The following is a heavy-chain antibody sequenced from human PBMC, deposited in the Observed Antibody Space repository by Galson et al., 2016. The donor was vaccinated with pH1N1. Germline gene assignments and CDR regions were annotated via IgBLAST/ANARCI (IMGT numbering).Heavy chain of an antibody. V-gene: IGHV6-1*01. D-gene: IGHD3-3*01. CDR1: GDSVSSSSDT. CDR3: ARGVIDYDFWSGYQDHAAFDI. CDR2: TYYRSKWYN. Sequence: CAISGDSVSSSSDTWNWIRQSPSRGLEWLGRTYYRSKWYNDYAESVKSRITISPDTSKNQLSLQLNSVTPADTAVYYCARGVIDYDFWSGYQDHAAFDIWGQGTMVIVSS. J-gene: IGHJ3*02.